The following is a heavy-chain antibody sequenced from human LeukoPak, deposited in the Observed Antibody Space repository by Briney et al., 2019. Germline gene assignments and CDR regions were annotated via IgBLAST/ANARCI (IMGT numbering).Heavy chain of an antibody. CDR3: ARGGLTMVRGVIITFRFDP. J-gene: IGHJ5*02. CDR2: INPSGGST. Sequence: ASVKVSCKASGYTFTSYYMHWVRQAPGQGLEGMGVINPSGGSTSYAQKFQGRVTMTRDTSTSTVYMELSSLRSEDTAVYYCARGGLTMVRGVIITFRFDPWGQGTLVTVSS. V-gene: IGHV1-46*01. D-gene: IGHD3-10*01. CDR1: GYTFTSYY.